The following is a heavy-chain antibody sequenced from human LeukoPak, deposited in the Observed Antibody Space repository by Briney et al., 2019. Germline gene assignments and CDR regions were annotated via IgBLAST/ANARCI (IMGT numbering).Heavy chain of an antibody. Sequence: GGSLRLSCAASGFTFSSYWMHWVRQAPGKGLVWVSRINSDGSSTTYADSVKGRFTISRDNAKNTLYLQMKSLRAEDTAVYYCARVLGHYYYDFWGQGTLVTVSS. CDR1: GFTFSSYW. V-gene: IGHV3-74*01. D-gene: IGHD3-10*01. J-gene: IGHJ4*02. CDR3: ARVLGHYYYDF. CDR2: INSDGSST.